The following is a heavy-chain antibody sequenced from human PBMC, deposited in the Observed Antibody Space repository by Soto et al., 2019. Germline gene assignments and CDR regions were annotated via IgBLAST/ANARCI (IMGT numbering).Heavy chain of an antibody. J-gene: IGHJ6*02. CDR2: ISAYNGNT. CDR1: GYTFTSYG. V-gene: IGHV1-18*01. Sequence: QVQLVQSGAEVKKPGASVKVSCKASGYTFTSYGISWVRQAPGQGLEWMGWISAYNGNTNYAQKLQGRVTMTTDTSTSTAYMELRSLRSDDTAVYYCARDSSADCSSTSCKFYYYGMDVWGQGTKVTVSS. D-gene: IGHD2-2*01. CDR3: ARDSSADCSSTSCKFYYYGMDV.